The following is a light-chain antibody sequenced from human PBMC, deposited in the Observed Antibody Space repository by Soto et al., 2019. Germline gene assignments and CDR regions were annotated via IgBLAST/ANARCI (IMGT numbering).Light chain of an antibody. V-gene: IGKV1-5*01. CDR1: QMVNNR. CDR3: QQSYSTRWT. J-gene: IGKJ1*01. Sequence: DIQMTQSPSTLSTSVGDRVTITCRASQMVNNRLAWYQQKPGKAPKLLIYDASSLESGVPSRFSGSGSGTDFTLTISSLQPEDFATYYCQQSYSTRWTFGQGTKVDI. CDR2: DAS.